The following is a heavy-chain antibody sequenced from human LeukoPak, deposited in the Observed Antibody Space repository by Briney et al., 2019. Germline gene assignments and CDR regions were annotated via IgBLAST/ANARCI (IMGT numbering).Heavy chain of an antibody. V-gene: IGHV3-30*03. Sequence: GGSLRLSCAASGFTFSNYGMHWVRQAPGKGLEWVAVISYDGSSKYYADSVKGRFTISRDNSKNTLYLQMNSLRAEDTAVYYCARDPPTIHDSSGYYYTIWGQGTLVTVSS. CDR1: GFTFSNYG. J-gene: IGHJ4*02. CDR3: ARDPPTIHDSSGYYYTI. D-gene: IGHD3-22*01. CDR2: ISYDGSSK.